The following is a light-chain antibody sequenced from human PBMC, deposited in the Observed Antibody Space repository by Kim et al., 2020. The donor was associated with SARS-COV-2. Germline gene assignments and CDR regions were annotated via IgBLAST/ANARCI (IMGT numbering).Light chain of an antibody. CDR3: SSNADSNNFVV. J-gene: IGLJ2*01. V-gene: IGLV2-8*01. Sequence: VTYSTLETSSDGSRDEFLHWYQEHPGKAPNLMIFEGSHRPSGVPDRFSGSSSGNTASLPVSGRQADDEADYYCSSNADSNNFVVFGGGTQLTVL. CDR2: EGS. CDR1: SSDGSRDEF.